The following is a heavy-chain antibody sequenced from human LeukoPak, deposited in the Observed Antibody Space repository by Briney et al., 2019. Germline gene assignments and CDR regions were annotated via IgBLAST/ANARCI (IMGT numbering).Heavy chain of an antibody. CDR2: TYYRSKWYN. CDR3: ARDPDPFSRLSVFDI. Sequence: SQTLSLTCAISGDSVSTKSATWSWIRQSPSRGLEWLGRTYYRSKWYNDYAVSVKSRITINPDTSKNQFSLQLNSVTPEDTAAYYCARDPDPFSRLSVFDIWGQGTMVTVSS. V-gene: IGHV6-1*01. D-gene: IGHD3-16*02. J-gene: IGHJ3*02. CDR1: GDSVSTKSAT.